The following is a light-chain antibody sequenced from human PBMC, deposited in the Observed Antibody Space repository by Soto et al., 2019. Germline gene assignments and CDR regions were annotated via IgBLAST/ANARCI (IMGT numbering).Light chain of an antibody. CDR2: GAS. Sequence: EIVMTQSPATLSVSPGERATLSCRASQSVSSSLAWYQQKPGQAPRLLIYGASTRATGIPARFSGSGSGTEFTLTISSLQSEDFAVYYCQQSNNWPWTFGQGTKVDNK. J-gene: IGKJ1*01. CDR1: QSVSSS. V-gene: IGKV3-15*01. CDR3: QQSNNWPWT.